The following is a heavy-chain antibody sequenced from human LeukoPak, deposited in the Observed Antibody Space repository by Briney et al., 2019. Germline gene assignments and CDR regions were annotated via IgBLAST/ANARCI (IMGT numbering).Heavy chain of an antibody. CDR2: IYTSGST. J-gene: IGHJ4*02. V-gene: IGHV4-61*02. CDR3: AREIVVVPAVVTYFDY. CDR1: GGSISSGSYY. D-gene: IGHD2-2*01. Sequence: SETLSLTCTVSGGSISSGSYYWSWIRQPAGKGLEWIGRIYTSGSTNYNPSLKSRVTISVDTSKNQFSLKLSSVTAADTAVYYCAREIVVVPAVVTYFDYWGQGTLVTVSS.